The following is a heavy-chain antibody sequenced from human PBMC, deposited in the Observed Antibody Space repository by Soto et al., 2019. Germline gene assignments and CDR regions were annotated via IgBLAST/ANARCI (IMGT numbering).Heavy chain of an antibody. CDR3: ARSLRLDYYYGMDV. V-gene: IGHV3-53*01. CDR2: IYSGGST. CDR1: GFTVSSSY. Sequence: HPGGSLRVSCAASGFTVSSSYMSWVRQAPGKGLEWVSVIYSGGSTYYADSVKGRFTISRDNSKNTLYLQMNSLRAEDTAVYYCARSLRLDYYYGMDVWGQGTTVTVSS. D-gene: IGHD3-16*01. J-gene: IGHJ6*02.